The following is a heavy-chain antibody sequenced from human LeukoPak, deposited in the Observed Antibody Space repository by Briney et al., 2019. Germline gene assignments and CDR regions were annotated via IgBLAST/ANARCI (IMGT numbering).Heavy chain of an antibody. V-gene: IGHV3-30-3*01. Sequence: PGGSLRLSCAASGFTFSSYAMHWVRQAPGKGLEWVAVISYDGSNKYYADSVKGRFTISRDNSKNTLYLQMNSLRAEDTAVYYCARVNEVVVPAAPFDYWGQGTLVTVSS. D-gene: IGHD2-2*01. J-gene: IGHJ4*02. CDR2: ISYDGSNK. CDR1: GFTFSSYA. CDR3: ARVNEVVVPAAPFDY.